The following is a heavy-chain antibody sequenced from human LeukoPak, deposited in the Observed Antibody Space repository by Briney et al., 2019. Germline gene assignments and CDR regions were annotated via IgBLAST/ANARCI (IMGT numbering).Heavy chain of an antibody. CDR3: ARERACSGGSCYRSFDY. D-gene: IGHD2-15*01. Sequence: GGSLRLSCVVSGFTFTRHWMHWVRQAPGKGLVWVSRMNDDGSSTSYAEALKGRFTISRDNSKNTLYLQMNSLRAEDTAVYYCARERACSGGSCYRSFDYWGQGTLVTVSS. J-gene: IGHJ4*02. V-gene: IGHV3-74*01. CDR2: MNDDGSST. CDR1: GFTFTRHW.